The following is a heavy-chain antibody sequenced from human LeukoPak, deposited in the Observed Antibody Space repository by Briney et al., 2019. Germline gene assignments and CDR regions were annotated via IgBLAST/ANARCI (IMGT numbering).Heavy chain of an antibody. J-gene: IGHJ4*02. D-gene: IGHD1-26*01. CDR3: AKDRSGSYSQGLDY. Sequence: GGSLRLSCAASGFTFSSYAMHWVRQAPGKGLEWVAFIRYDGSNKYYADSVKGRFTISRDNSKNTLYLQMNSLRAEDTAVYYCAKDRSGSYSQGLDYWGQGTLVTVSS. CDR2: IRYDGSNK. V-gene: IGHV3-30*02. CDR1: GFTFSSYA.